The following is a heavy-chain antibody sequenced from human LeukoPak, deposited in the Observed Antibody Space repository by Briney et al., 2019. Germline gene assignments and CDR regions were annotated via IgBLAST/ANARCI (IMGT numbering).Heavy chain of an antibody. J-gene: IGHJ4*02. D-gene: IGHD2-21*01. CDR3: ASGVQHCADGDCYSIY. CDR2: TSSRSDSI. V-gene: IGHV3-21*01. CDR1: GFTFSSYA. Sequence: GGSLRLSCSASGFTFSSYAMHWVRQAPGKGLEWVSSTSSRSDSIHYADSLRGRFTVSRDNRKNSLFLQMNSVTAEDTAVYYCASGVQHCADGDCYSIYWGQGTLVTVSS.